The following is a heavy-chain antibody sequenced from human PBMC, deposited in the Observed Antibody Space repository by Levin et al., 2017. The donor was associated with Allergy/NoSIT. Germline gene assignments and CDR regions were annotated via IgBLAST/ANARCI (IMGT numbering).Heavy chain of an antibody. D-gene: IGHD3-22*01. J-gene: IGHJ5*02. CDR1: GYTLTELF. CDR3: AAGIDISGYYLNWFDP. V-gene: IGHV1-24*01. Sequence: PVASVKVSCKVSGYTLTELFIHWVRQAPGQGLEWMGRFDPEDGETVYAQKFQGRLTMTEDTSTDTAYMELSSLRSEDTAMYYCAAGIDISGYYLNWFDPWGQGTLVTVSS. CDR2: FDPEDGET.